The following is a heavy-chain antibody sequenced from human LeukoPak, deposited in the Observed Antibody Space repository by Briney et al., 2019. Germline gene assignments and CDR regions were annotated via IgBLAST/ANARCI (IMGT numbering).Heavy chain of an antibody. Sequence: GASVKVSCKVSGYTLTELSMHWVRQAPGKGLEWMGGFDPEDGETIYAKKFQGRVTMTEDTSTDTAYMELSSLRSEDTAVYYCATASGNYDYVWGSYRYSGNWFDPWGQGTLVTVSS. CDR3: ATASGNYDYVWGSYRYSGNWFDP. CDR2: FDPEDGET. V-gene: IGHV1-24*01. CDR1: GYTLTELS. J-gene: IGHJ5*02. D-gene: IGHD3-16*02.